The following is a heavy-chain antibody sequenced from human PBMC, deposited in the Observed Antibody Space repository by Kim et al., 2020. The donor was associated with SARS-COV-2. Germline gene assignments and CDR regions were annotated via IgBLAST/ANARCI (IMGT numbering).Heavy chain of an antibody. J-gene: IGHJ4*02. CDR1: GGSFSGYY. CDR2: INHSGST. CDR3: ARGHQGSRFLGFDY. V-gene: IGHV4-34*01. D-gene: IGHD3-3*01. Sequence: SETLSLTCAVYGGSFSGYYWSWIRQPPGKGLEWIGEINHSGSTNYNPSLKSRVTISVDTSKNQFSLKLSSVTAADTAVYYCARGHQGSRFLGFDYWGQGTLVTVSS.